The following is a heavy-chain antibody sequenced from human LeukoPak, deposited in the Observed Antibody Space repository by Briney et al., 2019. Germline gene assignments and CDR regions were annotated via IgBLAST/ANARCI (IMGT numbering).Heavy chain of an antibody. Sequence: PSETLSLTCTVSGGSISSSSYSWGWIRQPPGKGLEWIGSIYYSGSTYYNPSLKSRISISVDTSMNQFSLRLSSVTAADTAVYYCARNYYFYNYMDVWGKGTTVTVSS. CDR1: GGSISSSSYS. V-gene: IGHV4-39*07. CDR3: ARNYYFYNYMDV. J-gene: IGHJ6*03. CDR2: IYYSGST.